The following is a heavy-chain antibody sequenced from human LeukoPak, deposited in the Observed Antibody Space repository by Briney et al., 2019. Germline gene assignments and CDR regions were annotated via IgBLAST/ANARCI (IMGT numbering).Heavy chain of an antibody. CDR2: INAKSGAT. V-gene: IGHV1-2*06. CDR3: ATEDSRSGSYYDP. Sequence: ASVKVSCKASGYIFTDYRLHWVRQAPGQGLEWMGRINAKSGATSYAQKFQGRVTMPSDTSITTAYMELRRLKSDDTAFYFCATEDSRSGSYYDPWGQGTLVTVSS. D-gene: IGHD1-26*01. CDR1: GYIFTDYR. J-gene: IGHJ5*02.